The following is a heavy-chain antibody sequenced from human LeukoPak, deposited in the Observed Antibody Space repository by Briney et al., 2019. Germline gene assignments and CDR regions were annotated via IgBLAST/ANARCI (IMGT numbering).Heavy chain of an antibody. CDR1: GGSINSGSFY. D-gene: IGHD2-2*02. V-gene: IGHV4-61*09. CDR2: VYTTGTT. J-gene: IGHJ4*02. Sequence: PSQTLSLTCTVSGGSINSGSFYWNWIRQSAGKGLEWIGHVYTTGTTNCNPSLRSRVTISLDTSKNQFSLNLNSVTAADTAVYYCARCTGTSCYNLDYWGQGTLVTVS. CDR3: ARCTGTSCYNLDY.